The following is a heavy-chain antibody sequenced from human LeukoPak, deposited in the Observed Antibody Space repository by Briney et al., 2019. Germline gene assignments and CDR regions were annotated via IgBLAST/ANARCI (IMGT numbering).Heavy chain of an antibody. V-gene: IGHV1-3*01. D-gene: IGHD2-2*01. J-gene: IGHJ5*02. CDR2: INAGNGNT. CDR1: GYTFTSYG. CDR3: AREVVVGGGNWFDP. Sequence: GASVKVSCKASGYTFTSYGISWVRRAPGQRLEWMGWINAGNGNTKYSQKFQGRVTITRDTSASTAYMELSSLRSEDTAVYYCAREVVVGGGNWFDPWGQGTLVTVSS.